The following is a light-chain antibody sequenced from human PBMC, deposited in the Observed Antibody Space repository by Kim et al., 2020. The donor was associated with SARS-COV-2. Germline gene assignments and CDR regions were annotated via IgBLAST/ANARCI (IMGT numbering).Light chain of an antibody. CDR2: RNN. V-gene: IGLV1-47*01. CDR1: SSNIGSNY. Sequence: GPRVPLSCSGSSSNIGSNYVYWYQQLRGTAPKLLIYRNNQRPSGVPDRCSGSKSGTSASLAISGLRSEDEADYYCAAWDDSLSGWVFGGGTQLTVL. J-gene: IGLJ3*02. CDR3: AAWDDSLSGWV.